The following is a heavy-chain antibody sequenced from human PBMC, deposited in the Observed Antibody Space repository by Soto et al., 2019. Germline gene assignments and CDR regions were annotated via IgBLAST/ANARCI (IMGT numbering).Heavy chain of an antibody. CDR2: IIPIFGTA. D-gene: IGHD6-19*01. J-gene: IGHJ4*02. CDR1: GGTFSSYA. V-gene: IGHV1-69*13. CDR3: ARCDSSGWYSDAFDY. Sequence: SVKVSCKASGGTFSSYAISWVRQAPGQGLEWMGGIIPIFGTANYAQKFQGRVTITADESTSTAYMELSSLRSEDTAVYYCARCDSSGWYSDAFDYWGQGTLVTVSS.